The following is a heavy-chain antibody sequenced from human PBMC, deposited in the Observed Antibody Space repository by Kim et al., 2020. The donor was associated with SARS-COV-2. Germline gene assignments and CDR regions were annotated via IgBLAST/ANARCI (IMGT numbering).Heavy chain of an antibody. CDR1: GYSFTSYW. J-gene: IGHJ5*02. CDR2: IDPSDSYT. CDR3: ARHVNTMVRGPPPGWFDP. Sequence: GESLKISCKGSGYSFTSYWISWVRQMPGKGLEWMGRIDPSDSYTNYSPSFQGHVTISADKSISTAYLQWSSLKASDTAMYYCARHVNTMVRGPPPGWFDPWGQGTLVTVSS. V-gene: IGHV5-10-1*01. D-gene: IGHD3-10*01.